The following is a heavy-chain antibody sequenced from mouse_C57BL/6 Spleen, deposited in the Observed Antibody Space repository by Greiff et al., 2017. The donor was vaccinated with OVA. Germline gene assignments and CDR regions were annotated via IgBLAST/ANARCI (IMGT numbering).Heavy chain of an antibody. V-gene: IGHV1-42*01. J-gene: IGHJ2*01. D-gene: IGHD1-1*01. CDR3: TYYYGSSPLDY. CDR1: GYSFTGYY. Sequence: VQLKQSGPELVKPGASVKISCKASGYSFTGYYMNWVKQSPEKSLEWIGEINPSTGGTTYNQKFKAKATLTVDKSSSTAYMQLKSLTSEDSAVYYCTYYYGSSPLDYWGQGTTLTVSS. CDR2: INPSTGGT.